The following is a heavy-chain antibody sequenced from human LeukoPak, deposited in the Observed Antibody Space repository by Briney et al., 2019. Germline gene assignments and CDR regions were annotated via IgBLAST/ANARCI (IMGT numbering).Heavy chain of an antibody. CDR3: AGSPPVDAAFHI. J-gene: IGHJ3*02. Sequence: PGGSLRLSCAASGFTFSSYAMSWVRQAPGKGLWWVSSISGSGGSTYYADSVRGRFTVSRDNSRNTLALQMNSLRAEDTAVYYCAGSPPVDAAFHIWGQGTMVTVSS. V-gene: IGHV3-23*01. CDR2: ISGSGGST. D-gene: IGHD4-23*01. CDR1: GFTFSSYA.